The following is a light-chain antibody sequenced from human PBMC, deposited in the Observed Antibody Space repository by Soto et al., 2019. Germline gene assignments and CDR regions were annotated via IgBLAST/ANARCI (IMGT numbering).Light chain of an antibody. V-gene: IGLV7-43*01. Sequence: QAVVTQEPSLTVSPGGTVTLTCASSTGAVTSGYYPNWFQQKPGQAPRALIYSTSNKNSWTPARFSGYLLGGKAALTLSGVQPEDEAEYYCLLYYGGAQLVFGGGTKLTLL. CDR3: LLYYGGAQLV. J-gene: IGLJ2*01. CDR2: STS. CDR1: TGAVTSGYY.